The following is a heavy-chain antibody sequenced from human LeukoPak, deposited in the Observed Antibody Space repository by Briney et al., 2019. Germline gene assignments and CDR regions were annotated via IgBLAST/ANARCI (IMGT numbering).Heavy chain of an antibody. V-gene: IGHV1-2*02. CDR1: GYTFTGYY. CDR3: ARDIRTYYYGSGSSTNWFDP. J-gene: IGHJ5*02. Sequence: ASVKVSCKASGYTFTGYYMHWVRQAPGQGLEWMGWINPNSGGTNYAQKFQGRVTMTRDTSISTAYMELSRLGSDDTAVYYCARDIRTYYYGSGSSTNWFDPWGQGTLVTVSS. CDR2: INPNSGGT. D-gene: IGHD3-10*01.